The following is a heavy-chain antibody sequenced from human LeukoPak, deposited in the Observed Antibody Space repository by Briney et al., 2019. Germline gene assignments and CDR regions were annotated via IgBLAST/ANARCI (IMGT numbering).Heavy chain of an antibody. Sequence: SETLSLTCTVSGGSISSSTYYWGWIRQPPGKGLEWIGSIYSVTTSYNPSLKSRVTISVDTSKNQFSLKLTSVTGADTAVYYCARHFGSSSVSPYDYWGQGTLLTVSS. CDR1: GGSISSSTYY. CDR3: ARHFGSSSVSPYDY. J-gene: IGHJ4*02. CDR2: IYSVTT. V-gene: IGHV4-39*01. D-gene: IGHD6-6*01.